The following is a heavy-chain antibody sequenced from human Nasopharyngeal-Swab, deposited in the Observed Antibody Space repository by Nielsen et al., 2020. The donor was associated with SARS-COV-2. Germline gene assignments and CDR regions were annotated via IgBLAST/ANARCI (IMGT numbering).Heavy chain of an antibody. CDR2: IIPIFGTA. V-gene: IGHV1-69*13. CDR1: GGTFSSYA. CDR3: ARVIGEQWLDPHFDY. J-gene: IGHJ4*02. D-gene: IGHD6-19*01. Sequence: SVKVSCKASGGTFSSYAISWVRQAPGQGLEWMGGIIPIFGTANYAQKFQGRVTITADESTSTAYMELSSLRSEDTAVYYCARVIGEQWLDPHFDYWGQGTLVTVSS.